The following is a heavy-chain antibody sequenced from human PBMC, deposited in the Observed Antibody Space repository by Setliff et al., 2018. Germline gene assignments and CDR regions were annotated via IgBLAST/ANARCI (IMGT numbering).Heavy chain of an antibody. CDR1: GGYIARSYFY. CDR2: MYYSGKT. D-gene: IGHD4-4*01. V-gene: IGHV4-39*01. J-gene: IGHJ5*02. CDR3: SRGPSKVQFDT. Sequence: PSETLSLTCTVSGGYIARSYFYWGWIRQSPGKGLEWIGTMYYSGKTFYMPSLQSRVTISADTSTNQSSLKLSSVTAADTAVYYCSRGPSKVQFDTWGRGIPVTVSS.